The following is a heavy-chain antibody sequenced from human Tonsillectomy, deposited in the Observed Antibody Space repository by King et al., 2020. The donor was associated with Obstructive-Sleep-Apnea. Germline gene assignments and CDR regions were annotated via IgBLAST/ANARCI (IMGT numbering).Heavy chain of an antibody. CDR2: IYWDDDK. J-gene: IGHJ4*02. D-gene: IGHD6-13*01. Sequence: ITLKESGLTLEKPTQTLTLTCTFSGLSLSTSGVGVGWIRQPPGKALEWLALIYWDDDKSYSPSLKSKLTITKDTSKNQVVLTVINVDPVDTATYYCAHTLATAGFYFDYWGQGTLVTVSS. CDR3: AHTLATAGFYFDY. V-gene: IGHV2-5*02. CDR1: GLSLSTSGVG.